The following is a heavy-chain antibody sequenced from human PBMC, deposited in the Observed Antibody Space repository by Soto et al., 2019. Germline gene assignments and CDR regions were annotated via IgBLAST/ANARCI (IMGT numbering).Heavy chain of an antibody. J-gene: IGHJ4*02. D-gene: IGHD3-22*01. CDR3: ARGFGTYYYDSSGYYFDY. CDR2: IYHSGST. Sequence: LSLTCSVSGDYIHVGGYYWSWIRQHPGKGLEWIGQIYHSGSTNYNPSLKSRVTISVDTSKNQFSLKLSSVTAADTAVYYCARGFGTYYYDSSGYYFDYWGQGTLVT. CDR1: GDYIHVGGYY. V-gene: IGHV4-31*03.